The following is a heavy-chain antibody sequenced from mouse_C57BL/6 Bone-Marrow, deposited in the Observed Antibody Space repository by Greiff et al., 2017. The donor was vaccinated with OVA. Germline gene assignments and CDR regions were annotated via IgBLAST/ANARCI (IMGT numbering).Heavy chain of an antibody. CDR3: ARFGYDDGFDY. D-gene: IGHD2-2*01. CDR2: IYPGDGDT. CDR1: GYAFSSSW. Sequence: QVQLQQSGPELVKPGASVKISCKASGYAFSSSWMNWVKQRPGKGLEWIGRIYPGDGDTNYNGKFKGKATLTADKSSSTAYMQLSSLTSEDSAVYFCARFGYDDGFDYWGQGTTLTVSS. V-gene: IGHV1-82*01. J-gene: IGHJ2*01.